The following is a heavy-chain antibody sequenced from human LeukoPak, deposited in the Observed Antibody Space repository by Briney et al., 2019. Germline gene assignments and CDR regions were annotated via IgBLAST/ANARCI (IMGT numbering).Heavy chain of an antibody. D-gene: IGHD3-22*01. Sequence: SETLSLTRTVSGGSISSYYWSWIRQPAGKGLEWIGRIYTSGSTNYNPSLKSRVTMSVDTSKNQFSLKLSSVTAADTAVYYCARVYYDSSGYSNDAFDIWGQGTMVTVSS. J-gene: IGHJ3*02. CDR3: ARVYYDSSGYSNDAFDI. CDR1: GGSISSYY. V-gene: IGHV4-4*07. CDR2: IYTSGST.